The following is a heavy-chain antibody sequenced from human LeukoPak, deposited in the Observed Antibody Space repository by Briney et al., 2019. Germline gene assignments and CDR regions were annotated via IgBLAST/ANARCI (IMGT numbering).Heavy chain of an antibody. CDR3: ARGESGWYTAYYYYGMDV. CDR1: GFTFSSYS. D-gene: IGHD6-19*01. Sequence: PGGSLRPSCAASGFTFSSYSMNWVRQAPGKGLEWVSSISSSSSYIYYADSVKGRFTISRDNAKNSLYLQMNSLRAEDTAVYYCARGESGWYTAYYYYGMDVWGKGTTVTVSS. CDR2: ISSSSSYI. V-gene: IGHV3-21*01. J-gene: IGHJ6*04.